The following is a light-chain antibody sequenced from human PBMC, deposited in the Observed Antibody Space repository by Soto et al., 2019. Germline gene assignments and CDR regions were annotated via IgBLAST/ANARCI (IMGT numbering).Light chain of an antibody. V-gene: IGLV4-69*01. J-gene: IGLJ3*02. CDR1: SGHNSYA. CDR3: QTWSTDIRV. Sequence: QSVLTQPPSASASLGASVKPTCTLSSGHNSYAIAWHQQQPEKGPRYLMTLNSDGSHSKGDVIPARFSGSSSGAERYLTISRLQSVDEADYYCQTWSTDIRVFGGGTELTVL. CDR2: LNSDGSH.